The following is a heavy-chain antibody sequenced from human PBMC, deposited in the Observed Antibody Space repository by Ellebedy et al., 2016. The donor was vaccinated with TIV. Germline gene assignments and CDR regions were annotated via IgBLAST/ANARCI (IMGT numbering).Heavy chain of an antibody. J-gene: IGHJ2*01. CDR3: ARDSDGDYTSFDL. V-gene: IGHV6-1*01. Sequence: SQTLSLTCAISGDSVSSNSVAWNWIRQSPSRGLEWLGRAYYRSNWNYDYAASVRGRVNFNSDTSMNQFSLKLTSVTAADTAVYFCARDSDGDYTSFDLWGRGALVIVSS. CDR1: GDSVSSNSVA. D-gene: IGHD4-17*01. CDR2: AYYRSNWNY.